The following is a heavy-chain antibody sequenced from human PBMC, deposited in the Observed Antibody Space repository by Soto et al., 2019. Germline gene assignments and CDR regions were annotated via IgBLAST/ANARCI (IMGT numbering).Heavy chain of an antibody. CDR1: GFTFSNYD. CDR3: ARAFTGRLPRRADYYYAMDG. V-gene: IGHV3-13*05. D-gene: IGHD2-15*01. J-gene: IGHJ6*02. Sequence: HPGGSLRLSCAASGFTFSNYDMHWVRQVPGKGLEWVSAIGAARDPYYLGSVKGRFTISRENAKNSVYLQMNGLRAGDSAVYYCARAFTGRLPRRADYYYAMDGWGQGTTVTVSS. CDR2: IGAARDP.